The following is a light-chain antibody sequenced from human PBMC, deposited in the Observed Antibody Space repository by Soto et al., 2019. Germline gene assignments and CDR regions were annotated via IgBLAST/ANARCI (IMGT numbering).Light chain of an antibody. Sequence: EIVLTQSPGTLSLSPGERATLSCRASQSVDSNYLAWYQQKPGQAPRLLIYGAFRRATGIPDRFSGSGSGTDFTLTISRLAPEDFAVYYCQQYGSSPRTFGHGTKVEIK. CDR3: QQYGSSPRT. J-gene: IGKJ1*01. CDR2: GAF. V-gene: IGKV3-20*01. CDR1: QSVDSNY.